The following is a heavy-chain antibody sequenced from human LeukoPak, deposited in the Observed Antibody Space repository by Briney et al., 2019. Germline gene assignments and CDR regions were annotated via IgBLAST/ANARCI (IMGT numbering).Heavy chain of an antibody. D-gene: IGHD6-19*01. CDR1: GYTFSDYY. Sequence: ASVEVSCKTSGYTFSDYYIHWVRQAPGQGLEWMGIINPSGGSTSYAQKFQGRVTMTRDTSTSTVYMELSSLRSEDTAVYYCARDRTRVAGTGRGTYYYYGMDVWGQGTTVTVSS. CDR3: ARDRTRVAGTGRGTYYYYGMDV. J-gene: IGHJ6*02. CDR2: INPSGGST. V-gene: IGHV1-46*01.